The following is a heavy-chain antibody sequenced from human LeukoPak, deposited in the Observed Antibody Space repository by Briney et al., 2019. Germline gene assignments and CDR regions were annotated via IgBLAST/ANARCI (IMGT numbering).Heavy chain of an antibody. Sequence: GGSLRLSCATSGFTFSSYGVHWVRQAPGKGLEWVAVIWYDGNNKYYADSVKGRFTISRDNSKNTLYLQMSSLRAEDTAVYYCVRDSSIAATGIDYWGQGTLVTVSS. V-gene: IGHV3-33*01. CDR3: VRDSSIAATGIDY. J-gene: IGHJ4*02. CDR1: GFTFSSYG. CDR2: IWYDGNNK. D-gene: IGHD6-13*01.